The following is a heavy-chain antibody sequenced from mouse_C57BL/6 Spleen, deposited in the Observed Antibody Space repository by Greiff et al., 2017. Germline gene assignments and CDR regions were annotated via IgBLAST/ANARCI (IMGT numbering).Heavy chain of an antibody. CDR3: ARHDYGNYYAMDY. J-gene: IGHJ4*01. D-gene: IGHD1-2*01. Sequence: EVKLMESGGGLVKPGGSLKLSCAASGFTFSDYGMHWVRQAPEKGLEWVAYISSGSSTIYYADTVKGRFTISRDNAKNTLFLQMTSLRSEDTAMYYCARHDYGNYYAMDYWGQGTSVTVSS. CDR2: ISSGSSTI. CDR1: GFTFSDYG. V-gene: IGHV5-17*01.